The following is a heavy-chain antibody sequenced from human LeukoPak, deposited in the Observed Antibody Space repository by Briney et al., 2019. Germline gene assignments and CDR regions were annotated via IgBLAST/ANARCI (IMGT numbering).Heavy chain of an antibody. J-gene: IGHJ6*03. Sequence: PSETLSLTCTVSGGSISSYYWSWIRQPPGKGLEWIGYIYYSGSTNYNPSLKSRVTISVDTSKNQFSLNLSSVTAADTAVYYCARDVRGYSYGSEYYYYMDVWGKGTTVTVSS. CDR1: GGSISSYY. D-gene: IGHD5-18*01. CDR2: IYYSGST. V-gene: IGHV4-59*01. CDR3: ARDVRGYSYGSEYYYYMDV.